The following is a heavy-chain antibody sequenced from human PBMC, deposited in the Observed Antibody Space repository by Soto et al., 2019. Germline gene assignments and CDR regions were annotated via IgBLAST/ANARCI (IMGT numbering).Heavy chain of an antibody. CDR2: IIPMFGTA. CDR3: ASGIQLWLRRINTGYSG. Sequence: QVQLVQSGAEVKKPESSVKVSCKAPGGTFSTYAISWVRQAPGQGLEWMGGIIPMFGTANYAQRFQDSVTITADESTNTVYMELSSLRSEETAVYFCASGIQLWLRRINTGYSGWGQGTLVTVSS. J-gene: IGHJ4*02. V-gene: IGHV1-69*12. D-gene: IGHD5-18*01. CDR1: GGTFSTYA.